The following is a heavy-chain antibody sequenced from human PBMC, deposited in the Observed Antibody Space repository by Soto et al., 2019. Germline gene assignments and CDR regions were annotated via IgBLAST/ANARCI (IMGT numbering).Heavy chain of an antibody. D-gene: IGHD3-22*01. CDR3: AKDTYYYDTTGYYVYDF. V-gene: IGHV3-30*18. Sequence: GGSLRLSCAASGFTFSSYGIHWVRQAPGKGLEWVAIISYDGSNRNYADSVKGRFTISRDNSKNTVFLQMNSLRPEDTAVYYCAKDTYYYDTTGYYVYDFWGQGTLVTVSS. J-gene: IGHJ4*02. CDR1: GFTFSSYG. CDR2: ISYDGSNR.